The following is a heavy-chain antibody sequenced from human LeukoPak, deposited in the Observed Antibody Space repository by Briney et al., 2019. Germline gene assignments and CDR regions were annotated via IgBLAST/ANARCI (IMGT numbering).Heavy chain of an antibody. CDR2: ISSSSSTM. V-gene: IGHV3-48*02. Sequence: GGSLRLSCAASGFTFSSYSMNWVRQAPGKGLEWVSYISSSSSTMYYADSVKGRFTISRDNAKNSLYLQMNSLRDEDTAVYYCARAILPDGSGSCDFDYWGQGTLVTVSS. D-gene: IGHD3-10*01. CDR3: ARAILPDGSGSCDFDY. CDR1: GFTFSSYS. J-gene: IGHJ4*02.